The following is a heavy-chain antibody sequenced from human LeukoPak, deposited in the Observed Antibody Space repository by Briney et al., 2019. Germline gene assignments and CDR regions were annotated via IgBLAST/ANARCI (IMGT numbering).Heavy chain of an antibody. CDR3: ARASTIFGVVIIPFDY. CDR1: GGTFSSYA. Sequence: ASVKVSCKASGGTFSSYAISWVRQAPGQGLEWMGGIIPIFGTANYAQKFQGRVTITADESTSTAYMELRSLRSDDTAVYYCARASTIFGVVIIPFDYWGQGTLVTVSS. CDR2: IIPIFGTA. D-gene: IGHD3-3*01. V-gene: IGHV1-69*13. J-gene: IGHJ4*02.